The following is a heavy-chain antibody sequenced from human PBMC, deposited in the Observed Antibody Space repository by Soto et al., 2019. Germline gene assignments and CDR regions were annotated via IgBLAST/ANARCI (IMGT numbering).Heavy chain of an antibody. Sequence: QVQLVQSGAEVKKPGSSVKVSCKASGGTFSSYTISWVRQAPGQGLEWMGRIIPILGIANYAQKFQGRVTITADKSTSTAYMELSSLRSEDTAVYYCARDFRSEMSGITPSFDYWGQGTLVTVSS. V-gene: IGHV1-69*08. J-gene: IGHJ4*02. CDR2: IIPILGIA. CDR1: GGTFSSYT. CDR3: ARDFRSEMSGITPSFDY.